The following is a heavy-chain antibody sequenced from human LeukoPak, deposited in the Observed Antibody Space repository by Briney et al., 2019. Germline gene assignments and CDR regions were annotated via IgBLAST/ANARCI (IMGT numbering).Heavy chain of an antibody. D-gene: IGHD4-23*01. CDR2: TYTSGST. CDR1: GGSISSGSYY. CDR3: ARDPGGMVVTRGFDY. V-gene: IGHV4-61*02. J-gene: IGHJ4*02. Sequence: SQTLSLTCTVSGGSISSGSYYWSWIRQPAGKGLEWIGRTYTSGSTNYNPSLKSRVTISVDTSKNQFSLKLSSVTAADTAVYYCARDPGGMVVTRGFDYWGQGTLVTVSS.